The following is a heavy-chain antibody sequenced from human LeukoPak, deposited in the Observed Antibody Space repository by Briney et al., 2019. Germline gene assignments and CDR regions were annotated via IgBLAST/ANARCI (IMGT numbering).Heavy chain of an antibody. V-gene: IGHV4-59*06. CDR3: ARGGEYYYDSSAP. D-gene: IGHD3-22*01. CDR1: GGSISSYY. Sequence: SETLSLTCTVSGGSISSYYWSWIRQHPGKGLEWIGYIYYSGSTYYNPSLKSRVTISVDTPKNQFSLKLSSVTAADTAVYYCARGGEYYYDSSAPWGQGTLVTVSS. CDR2: IYYSGST. J-gene: IGHJ4*02.